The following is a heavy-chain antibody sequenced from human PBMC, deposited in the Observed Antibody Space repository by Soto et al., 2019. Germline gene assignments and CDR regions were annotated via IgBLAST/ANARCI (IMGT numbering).Heavy chain of an antibody. CDR1: GYTFTSYY. Sequence: QVQLVQSGAEVKKPGASVKVSCKASGYTFTSYYMHWVRQAPGQGLEWMGIINPSGGSTSYAQKFQGRVTMTGDTSTSTVYMELSSLRSEDTAVYYCARERYCSGGSCYSIFDYWGQGTLVTVSS. J-gene: IGHJ4*02. D-gene: IGHD2-15*01. CDR2: INPSGGST. V-gene: IGHV1-46*03. CDR3: ARERYCSGGSCYSIFDY.